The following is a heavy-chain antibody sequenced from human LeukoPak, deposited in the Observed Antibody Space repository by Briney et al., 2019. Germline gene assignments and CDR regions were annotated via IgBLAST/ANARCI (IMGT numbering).Heavy chain of an antibody. J-gene: IGHJ5*02. Sequence: SETLSLTCAVYGGSFSGYYWSWIRQPPGKGLEWIGEINHSGSTNYNPSLKSRVTISVDTSKNQFSLKLSSATAADTAVYYCARGGLLWFRNGNWFDPWGQGTLVTVSS. CDR2: INHSGST. CDR1: GGSFSGYY. V-gene: IGHV4-34*01. D-gene: IGHD3-10*01. CDR3: ARGGLLWFRNGNWFDP.